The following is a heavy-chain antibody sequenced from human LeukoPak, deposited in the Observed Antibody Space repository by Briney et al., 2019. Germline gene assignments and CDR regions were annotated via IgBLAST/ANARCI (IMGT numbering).Heavy chain of an antibody. Sequence: ASVKVSCKASGGTFSSYAVSWVRQAPGQGLEWMGGIIPIFGTANYAQKFQGRVTITTDESTSTAYMELSSLRSEDTAVYYCARDVENYFDYWGQGTLVTVSS. D-gene: IGHD2-15*01. CDR3: ARDVENYFDY. CDR1: GGTFSSYA. CDR2: IIPIFGTA. V-gene: IGHV1-69*05. J-gene: IGHJ4*02.